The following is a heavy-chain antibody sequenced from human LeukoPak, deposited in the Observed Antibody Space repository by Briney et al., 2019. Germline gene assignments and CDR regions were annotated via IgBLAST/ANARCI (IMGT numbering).Heavy chain of an antibody. CDR2: ISAYNGNT. J-gene: IGHJ4*02. V-gene: IGHV1-18*01. D-gene: IGHD6-19*01. Sequence: ASVTVSCKASGYTFSSYGISWVRQAPGQGLEWMGWISAYNGNTNYAQNLQGRVTMTTDTSTSTAYMELRSLRSDDTAVYYCARDLKRGYSSGRYSWGTGSSNDYWGQGTLVTVSS. CDR3: ARDLKRGYSSGRYSWGTGSSNDY. CDR1: GYTFSSYG.